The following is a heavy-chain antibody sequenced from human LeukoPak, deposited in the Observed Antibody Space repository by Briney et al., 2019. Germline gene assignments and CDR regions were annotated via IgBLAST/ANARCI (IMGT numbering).Heavy chain of an antibody. V-gene: IGHV3-7*03. Sequence: GGSLRLSCVASGFTFSNYWMQWVRQAPGKGLEWVATINQDGGEKYYVDSVKGRFIISRDNARNSLYLQMGSLKAEETAVYSCVRGHLWLENWGQGTLVTVSS. D-gene: IGHD3-3*02. J-gene: IGHJ4*02. CDR1: GFTFSNYW. CDR2: INQDGGEK. CDR3: VRGHLWLEN.